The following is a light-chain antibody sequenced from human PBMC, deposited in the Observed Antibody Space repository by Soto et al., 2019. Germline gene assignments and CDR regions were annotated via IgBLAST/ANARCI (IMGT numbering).Light chain of an antibody. J-gene: IGLJ3*02. Sequence: QSVLTQPPSTSGSPGQSVTISCTGTSSDVGGYNYVSWYQQHPGKAPKLIIYEDTKRPSGVPDRFTGYKSGNTASLTVSGFQAEDEADYCCSSYAGSNNWAVFGGGTKLTVL. CDR3: SSYAGSNNWAV. CDR1: SSDVGGYNY. V-gene: IGLV2-8*01. CDR2: EDT.